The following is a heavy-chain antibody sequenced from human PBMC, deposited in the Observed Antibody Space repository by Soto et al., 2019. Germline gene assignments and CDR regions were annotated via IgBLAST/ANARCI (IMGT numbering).Heavy chain of an antibody. J-gene: IGHJ5*02. CDR2: ISAYNGNT. CDR3: ARGGWLLQRDWFDP. Sequence: ASVNGSCKASGYTFTSYGISWVRQAPGQGLEWMGWISAYNGNTNYAQKLQGRVTMTTDTSTSTAYMELRSLRSDDTAVYYCARGGWLLQRDWFDPWGQGTLVIASS. D-gene: IGHD3-9*01. CDR1: GYTFTSYG. V-gene: IGHV1-18*01.